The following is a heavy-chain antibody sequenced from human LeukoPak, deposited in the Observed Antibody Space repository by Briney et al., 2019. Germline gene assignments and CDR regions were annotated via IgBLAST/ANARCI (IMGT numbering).Heavy chain of an antibody. D-gene: IGHD4-17*01. J-gene: IGHJ4*02. CDR2: MSYDGSKK. CDR1: GFTFSSYG. CDR3: ASPMTTVTPGGY. V-gene: IGHV3-30*03. Sequence: GGSLRLSCAASGFTFSSYGMHWVRQAPGKGLEWVAVMSYDGSKKYYADSVKGRFTISRDNSKNTLYLQMNSLRAEDTAVYYCASPMTTVTPGGYWGQGTLVTVSS.